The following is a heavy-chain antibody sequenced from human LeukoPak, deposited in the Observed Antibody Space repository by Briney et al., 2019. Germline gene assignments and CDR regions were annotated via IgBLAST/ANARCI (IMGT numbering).Heavy chain of an antibody. CDR2: VYHSGST. CDR3: ARHLRGYSYGPFDY. D-gene: IGHD5-18*01. CDR1: DHSISSGNY. Sequence: SETLSLTCALSDHSISSGNYWGWIRQPPGKGLEWIGSVYHSGSTHYSPSLKSRVTISVDTSKNQFSLKLRSVTAADTAVYYCARHLRGYSYGPFDYWGQGTLVTVSS. V-gene: IGHV4-38-2*01. J-gene: IGHJ4*02.